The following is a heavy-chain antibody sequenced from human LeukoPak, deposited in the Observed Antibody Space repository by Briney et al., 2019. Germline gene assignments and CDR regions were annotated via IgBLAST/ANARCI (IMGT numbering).Heavy chain of an antibody. D-gene: IGHD3-10*02. Sequence: GGSLSLSCAASGFTFSSYEMNWVRQAAGKGLEWVSYISSSGRTIYYADSVKGRFTISRDNAKNAQYLQMNSLRAEDTAVYYCAELGITMIGGVWGKGTTVTISS. J-gene: IGHJ6*04. CDR1: GFTFSSYE. CDR3: AELGITMIGGV. V-gene: IGHV3-48*03. CDR2: ISSSGRTI.